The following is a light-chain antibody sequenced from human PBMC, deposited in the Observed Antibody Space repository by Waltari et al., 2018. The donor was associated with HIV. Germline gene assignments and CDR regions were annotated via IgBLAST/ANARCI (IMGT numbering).Light chain of an antibody. J-gene: IGLJ3*02. CDR3: AAWDDSLNGQV. CDR1: SSHIGSNT. CDR2: SNN. Sequence: QSVLTQPPSASGTPGPRVTISCSGSSSHIGSNTVNWYQQLPGTAPKLLIYSNNQRPSGVPDRFSGSKSGTSASLAISGLQSEDEADYYCAAWDDSLNGQVFGGGTKLTVL. V-gene: IGLV1-44*01.